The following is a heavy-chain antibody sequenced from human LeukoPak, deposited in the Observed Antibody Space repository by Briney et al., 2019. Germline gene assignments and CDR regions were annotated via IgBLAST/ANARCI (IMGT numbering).Heavy chain of an antibody. J-gene: IGHJ6*03. CDR1: GFTFSNHA. CDR2: INGSGVTT. Sequence: GGSLRLSCAASGFTFSNHAMSWVRQAPGKGLEWVSGINGSGVTTYYADPVNGRFTISRDNSKKTLYLHMNSLRVEDTAIYYCAKDPLYHYYMDVWGRGTSVTVSS. D-gene: IGHD3-16*02. CDR3: AKDPLYHYYMDV. V-gene: IGHV3-23*01.